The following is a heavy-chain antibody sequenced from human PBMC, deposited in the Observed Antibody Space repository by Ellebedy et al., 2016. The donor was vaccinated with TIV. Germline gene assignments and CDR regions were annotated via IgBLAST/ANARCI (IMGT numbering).Heavy chain of an antibody. D-gene: IGHD2-2*01. CDR3: ARDSDIVVVPAAIGDFDY. V-gene: IGHV1-2*02. J-gene: IGHJ4*02. Sequence: ASVKVSCXASGYTFTGYYMHWVRQAPGQGLEWMGWINPNSGGTNYAQKFQGRVTMTRDTSISTAYMELSRLRSDDTAVYYCARDSDIVVVPAAIGDFDYWGQGTLVTVSS. CDR1: GYTFTGYY. CDR2: INPNSGGT.